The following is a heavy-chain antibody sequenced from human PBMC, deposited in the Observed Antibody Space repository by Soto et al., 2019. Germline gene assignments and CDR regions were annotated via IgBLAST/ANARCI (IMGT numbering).Heavy chain of an antibody. J-gene: IGHJ3*01. Sequence: QVQLVQSGPEVKKPGASVKVSCKASGYIFTEYGLSWVRQAPGQGLEWLGWIRTDNGDTNYAQRLRGRVSMTTDTSTSTAYMELRSLRSDDKATYYCARVTLGAWGQGTMVTVSS. CDR3: ARVTLGA. CDR2: IRTDNGDT. CDR1: GYIFTEYG. V-gene: IGHV1-18*01.